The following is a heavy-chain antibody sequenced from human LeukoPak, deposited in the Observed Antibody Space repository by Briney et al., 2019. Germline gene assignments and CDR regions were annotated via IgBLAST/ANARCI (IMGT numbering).Heavy chain of an antibody. CDR1: GFTFSSYS. Sequence: GGSLRLSCAASGFTFSSYSMNWVRQAPGKGLEWVSSISSSSSYIYYADSVKGRFTISRDNAKNSLYLQMNSLRAEDTAVYYCARDYYDSSGYYYKGHYFDYWGQGTLVTVSS. D-gene: IGHD3-22*01. CDR3: ARDYYDSSGYYYKGHYFDY. CDR2: ISSSSSYI. V-gene: IGHV3-21*01. J-gene: IGHJ4*02.